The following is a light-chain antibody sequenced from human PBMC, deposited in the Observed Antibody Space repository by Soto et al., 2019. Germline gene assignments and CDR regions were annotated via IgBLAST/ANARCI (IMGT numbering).Light chain of an antibody. V-gene: IGLV2-8*01. J-gene: IGLJ3*02. CDR3: TSYVSHDISV. Sequence: QSALTQPPSASGSPGQSVTISCTGTSSDVGAYKYVCWYQQYPGKAPQLMIYEVTKRPSGVPDRFSGSKSGNTAFLTVSGLHADDEADYCCTSYVSHDISVFGGGTKLTVL. CDR1: SSDVGAYKY. CDR2: EVT.